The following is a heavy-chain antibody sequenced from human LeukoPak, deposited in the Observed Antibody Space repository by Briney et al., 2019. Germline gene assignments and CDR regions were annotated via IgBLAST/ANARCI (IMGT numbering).Heavy chain of an antibody. V-gene: IGHV3-33*01. CDR2: IWYDGSNK. D-gene: IGHD6-13*01. J-gene: IGHJ4*02. Sequence: PGGSLRLSCAASGFTLNSYGMHWVRQAPGKGLEWVAVIWYDGSNKFYADSVKGRFTISRDNSKNTLYLQMNSLRVEDTAVYYCARDKFGGSSSLIDYWGQGTLVTVSS. CDR1: GFTLNSYG. CDR3: ARDKFGGSSSLIDY.